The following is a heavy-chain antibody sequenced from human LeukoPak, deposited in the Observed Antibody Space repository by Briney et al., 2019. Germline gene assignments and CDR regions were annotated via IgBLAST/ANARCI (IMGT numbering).Heavy chain of an antibody. D-gene: IGHD6-13*01. Sequence: GGSLRLSCAASGLPFSSYEMNWVRQPPGKGLEWVSYISSSGSTIYYADSVKGRFTISRDNAKNSLYLQMNSLRAEDTAVYYCARGDSSSYAFDIWGQGTMVTVSS. V-gene: IGHV3-48*03. CDR2: ISSSGSTI. J-gene: IGHJ3*02. CDR1: GLPFSSYE. CDR3: ARGDSSSYAFDI.